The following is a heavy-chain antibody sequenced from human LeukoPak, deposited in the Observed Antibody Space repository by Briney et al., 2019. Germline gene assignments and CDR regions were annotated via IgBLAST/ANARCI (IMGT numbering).Heavy chain of an antibody. D-gene: IGHD6-19*01. Sequence: PGGSLRLSCAASGFTFSDYYMSWIRQAPGKGLEWVSYISSSGSTIYYADSVTGRFTIARDNAKNSLYLQMNSLRAEDTAVYYCASQSSGWYSYYYYYGMDVWGQGTTVTVSS. CDR1: GFTFSDYY. CDR2: ISSSGSTI. CDR3: ASQSSGWYSYYYYYGMDV. V-gene: IGHV3-11*01. J-gene: IGHJ6*02.